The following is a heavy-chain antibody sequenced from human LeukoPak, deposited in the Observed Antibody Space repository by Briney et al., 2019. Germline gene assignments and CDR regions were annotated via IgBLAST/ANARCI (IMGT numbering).Heavy chain of an antibody. CDR3: ARLYSTSDV. V-gene: IGHV3-23*01. CDR2: ISGSGATT. CDR1: EFTFSSYA. Sequence: GVSLRLSCAASEFTFSSYAMSWVRQAPGKGLEWVSDISGSGATTHYADSVKGRFTISRDNSKNTLYLQMNSLRAEDTAVYYCARLYSTSDVWGKGTTVTVSS. D-gene: IGHD6-6*01. J-gene: IGHJ6*04.